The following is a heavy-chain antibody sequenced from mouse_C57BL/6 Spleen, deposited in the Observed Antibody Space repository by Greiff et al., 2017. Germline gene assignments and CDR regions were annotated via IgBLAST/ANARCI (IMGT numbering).Heavy chain of an antibody. V-gene: IGHV1-55*01. CDR3: ARRGRGAWYFDV. D-gene: IGHD3-3*01. CDR2: IYPGSGST. CDR1: GYTFTSYW. J-gene: IGHJ1*03. Sequence: QVQLQQPGAELVKPGASVKMSCKASGYTFTSYWITWVKQRPGQGLEWIGDIYPGSGSTNYNEKFKSKATLTVDTSSSTAYMQLSSLTSEDSAVYYCARRGRGAWYFDVWGTGTTVTVSS.